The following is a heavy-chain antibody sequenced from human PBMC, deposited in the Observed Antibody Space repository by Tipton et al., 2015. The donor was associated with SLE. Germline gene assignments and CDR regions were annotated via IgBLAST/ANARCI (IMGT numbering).Heavy chain of an antibody. CDR1: GYTLSVYY. CDR3: ARNSIYWRGAFDI. Sequence: QLVQSGAEVKKSGASVKVSCKASGYTLSVYYIHWLRQAPGQGLEWMGRIIPKSGATNYAQRFQGRVTMTWDTSINTANMELSSLRSDDTAMYFCARNSIYWRGAFDIWGQGTMVTVSS. CDR2: IIPKSGAT. J-gene: IGHJ3*02. V-gene: IGHV1-2*06. D-gene: IGHD2-15*01.